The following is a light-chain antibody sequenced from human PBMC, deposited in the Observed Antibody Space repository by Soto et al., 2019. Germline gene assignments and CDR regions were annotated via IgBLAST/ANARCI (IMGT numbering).Light chain of an antibody. J-gene: IGLJ1*01. V-gene: IGLV2-14*01. Sequence: QSALTQPASVSGSPGQSITISCTGTSSDVGSYNYVSWYQQHPGKAPKLMIYDVSNRPSGVSNRFSGSKSGNTASLTISGLQTEDEADYYCSSYTSSRSYVFGAGTKVTVL. CDR3: SSYTSSRSYV. CDR2: DVS. CDR1: SSDVGSYNY.